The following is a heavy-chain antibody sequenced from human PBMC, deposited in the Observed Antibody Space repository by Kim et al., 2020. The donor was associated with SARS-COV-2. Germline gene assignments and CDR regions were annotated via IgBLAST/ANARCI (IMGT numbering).Heavy chain of an antibody. CDR2: ISYSGGST. CDR3: AKNSLSGNYYFHY. D-gene: IGHD3-3*01. J-gene: IGHJ4*02. Sequence: GGSLRLSCAASGFTFSSYAISWVRQTPGKGLEWVSVISYSGGSTDHADSVKGRFTISRDNSKNTVFLQMNSLRAEDTAVYYCAKNSLSGNYYFHYWGQGTLVTVSS. V-gene: IGHV3-23*01. CDR1: GFTFSSYA.